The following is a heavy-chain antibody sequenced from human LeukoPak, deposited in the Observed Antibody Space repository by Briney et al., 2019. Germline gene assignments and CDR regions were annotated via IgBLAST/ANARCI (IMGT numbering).Heavy chain of an antibody. CDR2: ISYDGSNK. CDR3: AKDSSSWYYFDY. V-gene: IGHV3-30*18. Sequence: GGSLRLSCAASGFTFSSYGMHWVRQAPGKGLEWVAVISYDGSNKYYADSVKGRFTISRDNSKNTLYLQMNSLRAEGTAVYYCAKDSSSWYYFDYWGQGTLVTVSS. D-gene: IGHD6-13*01. CDR1: GFTFSSYG. J-gene: IGHJ4*02.